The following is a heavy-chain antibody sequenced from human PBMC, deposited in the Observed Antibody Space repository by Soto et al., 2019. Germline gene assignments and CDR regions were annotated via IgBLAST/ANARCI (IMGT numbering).Heavy chain of an antibody. CDR2: IYYSGST. CDR3: ARVGTTVTTYAFDI. CDR1: GGSVSSGSYY. J-gene: IGHJ3*02. D-gene: IGHD4-17*01. Sequence: QVQLQESGPGLVKPSETLSLTCTVSGGSVSSGSYYWSWIRQPPGKGLEWIGYIYYSGSTNYNPSLKSRVTISVDTSKNQFSLKLSSVTAADTAVYYCARVGTTVTTYAFDIWGQGTMVTVSS. V-gene: IGHV4-61*01.